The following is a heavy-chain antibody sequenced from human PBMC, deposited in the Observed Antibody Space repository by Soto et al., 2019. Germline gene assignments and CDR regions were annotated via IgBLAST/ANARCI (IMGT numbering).Heavy chain of an antibody. CDR2: ITSNGDST. V-gene: IGHV3-23*01. J-gene: IGHJ4*02. CDR3: AKDSSSYTTPPCYFVS. CDR1: GFDFNKYA. Sequence: GGSLRLSCAAFGFDFNKYAMTWVRQAPGKGLQWVSSITSNGDSTYYADSVKGRFTTSRDNSKNTLYLQMNSLRADDTAVFYCAKDSSSYTTPPCYFVSCCQGTLVTGSS. D-gene: IGHD2-2*02.